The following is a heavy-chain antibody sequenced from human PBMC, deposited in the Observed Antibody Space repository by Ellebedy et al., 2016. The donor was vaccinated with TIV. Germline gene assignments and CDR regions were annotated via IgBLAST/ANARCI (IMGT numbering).Heavy chain of an antibody. CDR3: ARDFTRGIYCSRGSCYSSVFDY. Sequence: GGSLRLXXAASGFTFSSYTMTWVRQAPGKGLEWVSAISSSSSFIYYADSVKGRFTISRDNAKNSLYLQMNSLRAEDTAVYYCARDFTRGIYCSRGSCYSSVFDYWGQGTQVTVSS. CDR1: GFTFSSYT. V-gene: IGHV3-21*01. J-gene: IGHJ4*02. D-gene: IGHD2-15*01. CDR2: ISSSSSFI.